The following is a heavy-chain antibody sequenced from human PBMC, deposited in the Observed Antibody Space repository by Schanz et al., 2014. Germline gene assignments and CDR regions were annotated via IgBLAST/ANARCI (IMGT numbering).Heavy chain of an antibody. V-gene: IGHV3-30*04. CDR3: ARGPDYGSGSYSSY. Sequence: QVQLVESGGGVVQPGRSLRLSCAASGFSFSTYAMHWVRQAPGKGLEWVAVISYDGSNKYYADSVKGRFTISRDNSKNTLYLQMNNLRVEDTAVYYCARGPDYGSGSYSSYWGQGTLVTVSS. D-gene: IGHD3-10*01. CDR2: ISYDGSNK. J-gene: IGHJ4*02. CDR1: GFSFSTYA.